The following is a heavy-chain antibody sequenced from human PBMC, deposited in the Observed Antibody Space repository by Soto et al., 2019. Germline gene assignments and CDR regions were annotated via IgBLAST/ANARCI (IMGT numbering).Heavy chain of an antibody. CDR1: GFTFSSYA. V-gene: IGHV3-23*01. CDR3: AKPLSHDYGPGQQKNYFDY. Sequence: PGGSLRLSCAASGFTFSSYAISWVRQAPGKGLEWVSAISGSGGSTYYADSVEGRFTISRDNSKNTLYLQMNSLRAEDTAVYYCAKPLSHDYGPGQQKNYFDYWGQGTLVTVSS. J-gene: IGHJ4*02. D-gene: IGHD4-17*01. CDR2: ISGSGGST.